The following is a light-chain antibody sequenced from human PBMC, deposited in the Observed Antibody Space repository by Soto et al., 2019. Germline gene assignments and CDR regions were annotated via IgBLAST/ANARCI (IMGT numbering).Light chain of an antibody. J-gene: IGKJ1*01. V-gene: IGKV1-5*01. CDR2: DAS. CDR1: QHVSIW. CDR3: QQYSPDSHT. Sequence: DIQMTQSPPTLSASVGDRVTITCRASQHVSIWVAWYQQRPGKAPKVMIYDASVLERGVPSRFSGSGSVTEFTLIISSLQPDDFATYYCQQYSPDSHTFGQGTKVEIK.